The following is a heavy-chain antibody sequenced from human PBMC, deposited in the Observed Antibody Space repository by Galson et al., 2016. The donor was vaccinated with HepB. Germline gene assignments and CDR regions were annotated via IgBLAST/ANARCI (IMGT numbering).Heavy chain of an antibody. CDR3: AREPVRLDDLLTGPPKNPDY. D-gene: IGHD3-9*01. J-gene: IGHJ4*02. Sequence: SLRLSCAASGFTFSYYYMSWIRQAPGKGLEWVSYISRSGTTTSYADSVKGRFTISRDNAKNSLYLQMNSLRAEDTAVYYCAREPVRLDDLLTGPPKNPDYWGQRTLVTVSS. CDR2: ISRSGTTT. V-gene: IGHV3-11*04. CDR1: GFTFSYYY.